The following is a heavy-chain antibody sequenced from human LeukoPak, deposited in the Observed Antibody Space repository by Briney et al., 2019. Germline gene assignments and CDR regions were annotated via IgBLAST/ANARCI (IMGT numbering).Heavy chain of an antibody. J-gene: IGHJ4*02. CDR3: AKDLTRIVVVPAGGFDY. D-gene: IGHD2-2*01. CDR2: ISGSGGST. V-gene: IGHV3-23*01. CDR1: GFTFSSYA. Sequence: GGSLRLPCAASGFTFSSYAMSWVRQAPGKGREWVSAISGSGGSTYYADSVKDRFTVSRDNSKNTLYLQMNSLRAEDTAVYYCAKDLTRIVVVPAGGFDYWGQGTLVTVSS.